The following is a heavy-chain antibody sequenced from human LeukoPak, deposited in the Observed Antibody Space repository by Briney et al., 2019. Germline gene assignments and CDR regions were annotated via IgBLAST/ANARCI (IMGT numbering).Heavy chain of an antibody. J-gene: IGHJ4*02. D-gene: IGHD3-9*01. V-gene: IGHV1-2*02. CDR1: GYTFTGYY. CDR3: ARDYRPYYDILTGYPPYFDY. Sequence: ASVKVSCKASGYTFTGYYMHWVRQAPGQGLEWMGWINPNSGGTNYAQKFQGRVTMTRDTSISTAYMELSRLRSDDTAVYYCARDYRPYYDILTGYPPYFDYWGQGTLVTVSS. CDR2: INPNSGGT.